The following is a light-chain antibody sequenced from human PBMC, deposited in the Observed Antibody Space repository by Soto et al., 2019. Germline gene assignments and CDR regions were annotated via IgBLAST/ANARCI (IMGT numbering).Light chain of an antibody. V-gene: IGLV2-14*01. CDR3: SSYTSSSTYV. CDR1: SSDVGGYNY. CDR2: EVS. J-gene: IGLJ1*01. Sequence: QSALTQPASVSGSPGQSITISCTGTSSDVGGYNYVSWYQQHPGKAPKLMIYEVSNRPSGVSNRFSGSKSGNTAYLTISGLQAEDEADYYCSSYTSSSTYVVGTGTKLTVL.